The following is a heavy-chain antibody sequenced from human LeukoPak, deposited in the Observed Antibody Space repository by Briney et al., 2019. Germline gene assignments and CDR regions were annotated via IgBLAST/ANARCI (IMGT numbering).Heavy chain of an antibody. D-gene: IGHD5-18*01. V-gene: IGHV3-21*01. CDR1: GFTFSSYS. J-gene: IGHJ4*02. Sequence: GGSLRLSCAASGFTFSSYSMNWVRQAPGKGLEWVSSISSSSSYIYYADSVKGRFTISRDNAKNPLYLQMNSLRAEDTAVYYCAREVGGYSYGYSYWGQGTLVTVSS. CDR2: ISSSSSYI. CDR3: AREVGGYSYGYSY.